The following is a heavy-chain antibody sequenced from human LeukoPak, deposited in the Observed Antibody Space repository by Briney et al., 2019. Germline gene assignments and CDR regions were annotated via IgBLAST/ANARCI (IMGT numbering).Heavy chain of an antibody. CDR1: GFSLSTRGVG. D-gene: IGHD6-19*01. V-gene: IGHV2-5*02. CDR2: IYWDDAK. J-gene: IGHJ4*02. CDR3: AHGLEQWLDFDY. Sequence: SGPTLVNPTQTLTLTCTFSGFSLSTRGVGVGWIRQPPGQALEWLALIYWDDAKRYSPSLKSRLTITKDTSKNQVVLTMTNMDPVDTGTYYCAHGLEQWLDFDYWGQGILVTVSS.